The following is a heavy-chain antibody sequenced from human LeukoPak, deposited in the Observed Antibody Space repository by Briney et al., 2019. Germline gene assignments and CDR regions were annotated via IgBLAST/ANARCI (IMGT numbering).Heavy chain of an antibody. CDR3: ASNPGGNSDYYYGMDV. CDR1: GGTFSSYT. V-gene: IGHV1-69*02. D-gene: IGHD4-23*01. J-gene: IGHJ6*02. Sequence: SVKVSCKASGGTFSSYTISWVRQAPGQGLEWMGRIIPILGIASYAQKFQGRVTITADKSTSTAYMELSSLRSEDTAVYYCASNPGGNSDYYYGMDVWGQGTTVTVSS. CDR2: IIPILGIA.